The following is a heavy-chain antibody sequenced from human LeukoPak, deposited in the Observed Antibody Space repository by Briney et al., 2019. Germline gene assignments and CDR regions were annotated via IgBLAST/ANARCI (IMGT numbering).Heavy chain of an antibody. D-gene: IGHD3-10*01. J-gene: IGHJ4*02. V-gene: IGHV3-23*01. CDR3: AKEITMVRGVTQYDY. Sequence: GGSLRLSCAASGFTFSSYAMSWVRQAPGRGLEWVSAISGSGGTTYYADSVKGRFTISRDNSKNTLYMQTNSLRAEDTAVYYCAKEITMVRGVTQYDYWGQGTLVTVSS. CDR2: ISGSGGTT. CDR1: GFTFSSYA.